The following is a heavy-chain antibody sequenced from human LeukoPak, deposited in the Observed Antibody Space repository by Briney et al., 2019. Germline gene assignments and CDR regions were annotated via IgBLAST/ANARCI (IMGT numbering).Heavy chain of an antibody. Sequence: GRSLRLSCAASGFTFANYGMHWVRQAPGKGLEWLALIWHDDSKRKYADSVKGRFTTSRDNSKDTLYLQMDSLRVEDTAVYYCAREEGRSPGSSSGHWGQGTLVAVSS. D-gene: IGHD1-1*01. CDR1: GFTFANYG. V-gene: IGHV3-33*01. CDR2: IWHDDSKR. CDR3: AREEGRSPGSSSGH. J-gene: IGHJ4*02.